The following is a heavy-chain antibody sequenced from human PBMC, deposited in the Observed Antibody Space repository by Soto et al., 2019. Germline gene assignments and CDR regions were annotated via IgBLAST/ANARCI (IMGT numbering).Heavy chain of an antibody. Sequence: SETLSLTCTVSGGSISSSSYYWGWIRQPPGKGLEWIGSIYYSGSTYYNPSLKSRVTISVDTSKNQFSLKLSSVTAADTAVYYCARHRGYCSSTSCYWGYYYYYMDVWGKGTTVTVSS. D-gene: IGHD2-2*01. CDR1: GGSISSSSYY. CDR2: IYYSGST. V-gene: IGHV4-39*01. CDR3: ARHRGYCSSTSCYWGYYYYYMDV. J-gene: IGHJ6*03.